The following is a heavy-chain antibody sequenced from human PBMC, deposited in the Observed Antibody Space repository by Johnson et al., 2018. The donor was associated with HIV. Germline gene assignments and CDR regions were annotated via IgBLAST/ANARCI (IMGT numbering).Heavy chain of an antibody. CDR1: GFTFSSYG. CDR2: IRYDGSNK. D-gene: IGHD1-26*01. V-gene: IGHV3-30*02. CDR3: AKDLPRIRIPTKDDAFDI. J-gene: IGHJ3*02. Sequence: QVQLVESGGGVVQPGRSLRLSCAASGFTFSSYGMHWVRQAPGKGLEWVAFIRYDGSNKYYADSVKGRFTISRDNSKNTLYLQMNSLRAEDTAVYYCAKDLPRIRIPTKDDAFDIWGQGTMVTVSS.